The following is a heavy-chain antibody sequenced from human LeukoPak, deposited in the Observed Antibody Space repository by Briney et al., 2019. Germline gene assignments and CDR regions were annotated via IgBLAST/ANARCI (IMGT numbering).Heavy chain of an antibody. J-gene: IGHJ4*02. CDR3: ARGDTARPFDY. CDR2: ISYDGSNK. Sequence: GRSLRLSCAASGFTFSSYAMHWVRQAPGKGLEWVAVISYDGSNKYYADSVKGRFTISRDNSKNTLYLQMNSLRAEDTAVYYCARGDTARPFDYWGQGTLVTVSS. V-gene: IGHV3-30-3*01. CDR1: GFTFSSYA. D-gene: IGHD5-18*01.